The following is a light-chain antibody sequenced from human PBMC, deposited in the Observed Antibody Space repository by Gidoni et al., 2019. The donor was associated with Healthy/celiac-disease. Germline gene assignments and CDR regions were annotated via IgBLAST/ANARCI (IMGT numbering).Light chain of an antibody. Sequence: DIQMTQSPSSLSASVGDRVTSTCRASQSISSYLNWYQQKPGKAPKLLIYAASSLQSGVPSRFSGSGSGTDFTLTISSLQPEDFATDYCQQSYSTLTWTFGQGTKVEIK. J-gene: IGKJ1*01. V-gene: IGKV1-39*01. CDR3: QQSYSTLTWT. CDR2: AAS. CDR1: QSISSY.